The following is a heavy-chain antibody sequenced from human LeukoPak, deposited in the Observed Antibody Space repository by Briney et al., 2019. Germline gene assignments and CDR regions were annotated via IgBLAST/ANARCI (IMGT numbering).Heavy chain of an antibody. CDR2: ISSGSTYT. CDR3: ARGDYGGDYFDY. V-gene: IGHV3-11*05. J-gene: IGHJ4*02. CDR1: GFTFSDHY. D-gene: IGHD4-23*01. Sequence: GGSLRLSCEVSGFTFSDHYMSWIRQAPGKRLEWVSYISSGSTYTNYADSVGGRFTISRDNAKNSLYLQMNSLRAEDTAVYYCARGDYGGDYFDYWGQGTLVTVSS.